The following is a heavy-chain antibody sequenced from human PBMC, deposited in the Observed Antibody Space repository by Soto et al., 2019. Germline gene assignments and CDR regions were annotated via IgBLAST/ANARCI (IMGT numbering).Heavy chain of an antibody. CDR3: AASHVLRYFDWLLYSALAP. D-gene: IGHD3-9*01. J-gene: IGHJ5*02. CDR2: IVVGSGNT. CDR1: GFTFTSSA. V-gene: IGHV1-58*01. Sequence: TSVKVSCKASGFTFTSSAVQWVRQARGQRLEWIGWIVVGSGNTNYAQKFQERVTITRDMSTSTAYMELSSLRSEDTAVYYCAASHVLRYFDWLLYSALAPWGQGTLVTVSS.